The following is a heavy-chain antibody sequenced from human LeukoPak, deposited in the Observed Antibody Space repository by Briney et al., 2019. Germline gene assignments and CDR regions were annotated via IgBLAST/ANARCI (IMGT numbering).Heavy chain of an antibody. D-gene: IGHD2-15*01. CDR2: ISIDGSSA. Sequence: GGSLRLSCAASGFTFSTYWMHWVRQAPGKGLVWVSRISIDGSSATYADSVKGRFTISRDNAKNSLYLQMNSLRAEDTAVYYCARGTDIVVVVAATTSYYFDYWGQGTLVTVSS. V-gene: IGHV3-74*01. CDR1: GFTFSTYW. J-gene: IGHJ4*02. CDR3: ARGTDIVVVVAATTSYYFDY.